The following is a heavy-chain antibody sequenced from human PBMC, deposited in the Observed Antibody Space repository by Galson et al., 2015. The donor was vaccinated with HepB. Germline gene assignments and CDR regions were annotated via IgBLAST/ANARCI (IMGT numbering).Heavy chain of an antibody. D-gene: IGHD2-2*01. Sequence: SVKVSCKASGFTFSKYAITWVRQAPGQGLEWMGGIIPFFGTPIYAQRFQGRVTITADESTTTAHMELSSLRSDDTAVFHCALARDPNPTYYSSVNYGMDVLGQGTTATVSS. J-gene: IGHJ6*02. CDR3: ALARDPNPTYYSSVNYGMDV. CDR1: GFTFSKYA. V-gene: IGHV1-69*13. CDR2: IIPFFGTP.